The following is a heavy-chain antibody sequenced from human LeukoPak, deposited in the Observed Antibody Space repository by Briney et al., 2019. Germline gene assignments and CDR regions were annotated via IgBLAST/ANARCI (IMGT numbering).Heavy chain of an antibody. CDR2: ISAYNGNT. Sequence: GASVKVSCKASGYTFSSYGISWVRQAPGQGLEWMGWISAYNGNTNYAQKLQGRVTMTTDTSTSTAYMELRSLRSDDTAVYYCARAGGWEWELPPLAMDVWGKGTTVTVSS. CDR3: ARAGGWEWELPPLAMDV. CDR1: GYTFSSYG. J-gene: IGHJ6*03. D-gene: IGHD1-26*01. V-gene: IGHV1-18*01.